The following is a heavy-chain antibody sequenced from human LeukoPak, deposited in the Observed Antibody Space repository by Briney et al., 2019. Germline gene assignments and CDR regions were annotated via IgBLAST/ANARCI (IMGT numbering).Heavy chain of an antibody. CDR2: IYYIGST. J-gene: IGHJ1*01. CDR3: ATYSSSNGREFQY. Sequence: SETLSLTCTVSGASISSYYWSWIRQPPGKGLEWIGYIYYIGSTNYNPSLKSRVTISVDTSKNQFSLKLSSVTAADTAVYYCATYSSSNGREFQYWGQGTLVTVSS. D-gene: IGHD2-2*01. V-gene: IGHV4-59*01. CDR1: GASISSYY.